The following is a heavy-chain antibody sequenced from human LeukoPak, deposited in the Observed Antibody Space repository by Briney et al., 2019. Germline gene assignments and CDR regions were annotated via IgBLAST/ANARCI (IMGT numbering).Heavy chain of an antibody. CDR3: ARDKTTNFGY. J-gene: IGHJ4*02. Sequence: TPSETLSLTCSVSGGSISSYYWSWIRQPAGEGLGWIGRIYTSGSTNYNPSLKSRVTMSVDTSKNQFSLKRSSVTAADTAVYYCARDKTTNFGYWGQGTLVTVPS. D-gene: IGHD1-7*01. CDR1: GGSISSYY. V-gene: IGHV4-4*07. CDR2: IYTSGST.